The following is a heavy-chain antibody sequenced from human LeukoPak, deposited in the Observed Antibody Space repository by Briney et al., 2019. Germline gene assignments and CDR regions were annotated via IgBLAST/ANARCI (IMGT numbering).Heavy chain of an antibody. Sequence: PGGSLRLSCAASGFTFSSHGMHRVRQAPGKGRWWGAVIWYDGINKYYADSVKGRFTISRDNSKNTLYLQMNSLRAEDTDVYYRARDGTGSNSGWYIHWGQGALVTVSS. CDR2: IWYDGINK. CDR1: GFTFSSHG. D-gene: IGHD6-19*01. J-gene: IGHJ4*02. V-gene: IGHV3-33*01. CDR3: ARDGTGSNSGWYIH.